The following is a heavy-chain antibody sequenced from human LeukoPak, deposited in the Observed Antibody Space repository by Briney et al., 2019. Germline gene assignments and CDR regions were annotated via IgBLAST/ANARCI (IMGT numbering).Heavy chain of an antibody. J-gene: IGHJ4*02. CDR1: GYSFTSYL. D-gene: IGHD3-10*01. V-gene: IGHV5-51*01. Sequence: GESLKISCKGSGYSFTSYLIGWVRQMPGEGLKWRGIIYPGDYATRYSPSFQGDVTISADKSISTAYLQRSSLKASDTAMYYCARQPTSMVRGIIITDYYFDCWGQGTLVTVSS. CDR3: ARQPTSMVRGIIITDYYFDC. CDR2: IYPGDYAT.